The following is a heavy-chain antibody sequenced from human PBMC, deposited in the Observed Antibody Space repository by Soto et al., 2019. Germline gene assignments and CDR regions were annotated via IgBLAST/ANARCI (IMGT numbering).Heavy chain of an antibody. CDR1: GFTFSKHW. V-gene: IGHV3-74*01. Sequence: QRLSCAASGFTFSKHWMHWVRQAPGKGLVWVSHIKTDGSFTRDADSVKGRFTISRDNARNTLYLQMNSLRAEDTAVYYCARDNNWSLDYWGQGTLVTVSS. J-gene: IGHJ4*02. D-gene: IGHD1-1*01. CDR2: IKTDGSFT. CDR3: ARDNNWSLDY.